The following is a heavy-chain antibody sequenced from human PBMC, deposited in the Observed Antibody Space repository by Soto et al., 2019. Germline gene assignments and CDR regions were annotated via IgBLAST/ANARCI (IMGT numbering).Heavy chain of an antibody. CDR1: EFTFNSYW. CDR3: ARDAYDFWSGWFDS. V-gene: IGHV3-7*01. J-gene: IGHJ5*01. D-gene: IGHD3-3*01. CDR2: IKQDGSEK. Sequence: EAQLVESGGGLVQPGGSLRISCEASEFTFNSYWMNWVRKAPGKGLEWEASIKQDGSEKNYVDSVKGRFTISRDNAKNSLDLEMNSLRAEDTAVYYCARDAYDFWSGWFDSWGQGTLVTVSS.